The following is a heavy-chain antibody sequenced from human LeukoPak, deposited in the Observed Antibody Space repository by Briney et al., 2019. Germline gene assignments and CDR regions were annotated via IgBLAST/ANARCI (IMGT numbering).Heavy chain of an antibody. D-gene: IGHD2-8*01. CDR1: GFNVNNYI. CDR3: ANEGVEAFDI. CDR2: IWYDGSIK. J-gene: IGHJ3*02. V-gene: IGHV3-30*02. Sequence: QPGGSLRLSCAASGFNVNNYILHWVRQAPDKGLERVALIWYDGSIKYYGDSVKGRFTISRDNSKNTLYLEMNSLRAEDTAVYYCANEGVEAFDIWGRGTMVTVSS.